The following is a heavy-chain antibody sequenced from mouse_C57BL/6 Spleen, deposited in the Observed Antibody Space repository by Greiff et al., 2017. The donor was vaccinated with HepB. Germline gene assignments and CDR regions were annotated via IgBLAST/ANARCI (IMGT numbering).Heavy chain of an antibody. Sequence: VQLQQPGAELVKPGASVKLSCKASGYTFTSYWMQWVKQRPGQGLEWIGEIDPSDSYTNYNQKFKGKATLTVDTSSSTAYMQLSSLTSEDSAVYYCARPLYYGSSWGYFDYWGQGTTLTVSS. J-gene: IGHJ2*01. CDR2: IDPSDSYT. CDR1: GYTFTSYW. V-gene: IGHV1-50*01. CDR3: ARPLYYGSSWGYFDY. D-gene: IGHD1-1*01.